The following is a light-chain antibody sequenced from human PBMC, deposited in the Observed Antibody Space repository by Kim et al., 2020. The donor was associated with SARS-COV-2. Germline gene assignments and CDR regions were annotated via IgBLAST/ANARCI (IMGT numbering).Light chain of an antibody. J-gene: IGKJ2*01. V-gene: IGKV1-16*01. CDR3: LYYNKDPPT. CDR2: AAS. CDR1: QNTTKY. Sequence: VGDRVTITRGWRQNTTKYLDRSKRKPGEAPRVFSYAASTLRGGVSSRCSGSGSGTEFTLTISYLQPEDFATYYCLYYNKDPPTFGQGTKVEIK.